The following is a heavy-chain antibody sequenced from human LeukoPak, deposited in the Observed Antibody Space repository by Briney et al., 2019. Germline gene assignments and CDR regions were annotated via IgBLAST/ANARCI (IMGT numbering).Heavy chain of an antibody. CDR2: ISGSGGST. V-gene: IGHV3-23*01. CDR1: GFTSSTAW. CDR3: AKLSSGWYDAFDY. J-gene: IGHJ4*02. D-gene: IGHD6-19*01. Sequence: GGSLRLSCAISGFTSSTAWLTWVRQAPGKGPEWVSAISGSGGSTYYADSVKGRFTISRDNSKNTLYLQMNSLRAEDTAVYYCAKLSSGWYDAFDYWGQGTLVTVSS.